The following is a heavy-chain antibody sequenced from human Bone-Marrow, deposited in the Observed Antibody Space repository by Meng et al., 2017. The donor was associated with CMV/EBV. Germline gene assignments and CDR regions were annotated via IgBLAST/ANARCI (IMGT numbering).Heavy chain of an antibody. V-gene: IGHV3-53*05. J-gene: IGHJ4*02. CDR3: AKRSSLGGIYNGILDS. D-gene: IGHD1-26*01. Sequence: GESLKISCAASGFTVSSNYMSWVRQAPGKGLEWVSVIYSGGSTYYADSVKGRFTISRDNSKNTLYLQMNSLRTEDTAVYYCAKRSSLGGIYNGILDSWGQGALVTVSS. CDR1: GFTVSSNY. CDR2: IYSGGST.